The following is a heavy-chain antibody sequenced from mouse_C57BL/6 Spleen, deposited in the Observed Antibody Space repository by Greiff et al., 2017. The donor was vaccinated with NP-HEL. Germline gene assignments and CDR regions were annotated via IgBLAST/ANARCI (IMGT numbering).Heavy chain of an antibody. CDR3: ARTYSNSYYFDY. J-gene: IGHJ2*01. V-gene: IGHV1-55*01. CDR2: IYPGSGST. D-gene: IGHD2-5*01. Sequence: KQSGAELVKPGASVKMSCKASGYTFTSYWITWVKQRPGQGLEWIGDIYPGSGSTNYNEKFKSKATLTVDTSSSTAYMQLSSLTSEDSAVYYCARTYSNSYYFDYWGKGTTLTVSS. CDR1: GYTFTSYW.